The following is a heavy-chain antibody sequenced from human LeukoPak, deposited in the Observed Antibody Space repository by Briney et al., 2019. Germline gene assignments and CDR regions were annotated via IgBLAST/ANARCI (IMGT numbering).Heavy chain of an antibody. CDR2: INHSGST. CDR1: GGSFSGCY. Sequence: SETLSLTCAVYGGSFSGCYWSWIRQPPGKGLEWIGEINHSGSTNYNPSLKSRVTISVDTSKNQFSLKLSSVTAADTAVCYCASRYFDWLGCFDYWGQGTLVTVSS. V-gene: IGHV4-34*01. D-gene: IGHD3-9*01. CDR3: ASRYFDWLGCFDY. J-gene: IGHJ4*02.